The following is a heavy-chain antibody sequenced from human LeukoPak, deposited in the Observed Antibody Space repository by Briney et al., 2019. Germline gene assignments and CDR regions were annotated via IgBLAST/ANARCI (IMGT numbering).Heavy chain of an antibody. CDR1: GFTFTNHA. Sequence: GGSLRLSCAVSGFTFTNHAMSWVRQAPGKGLEWVSGISDSGDSTYYADSVKGRFTISRDNSKNTVYLQMSSLRAEDTAVYYCAKDRGPRWFYFDYWGQGTLITVSS. D-gene: IGHD3-9*01. V-gene: IGHV3-23*01. CDR2: ISDSGDST. CDR3: AKDRGPRWFYFDY. J-gene: IGHJ4*02.